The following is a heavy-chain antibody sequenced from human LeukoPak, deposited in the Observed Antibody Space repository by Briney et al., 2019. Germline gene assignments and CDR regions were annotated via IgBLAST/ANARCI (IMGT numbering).Heavy chain of an antibody. CDR1: GFTFSSYA. J-gene: IGHJ3*02. CDR3: ARGSDYDSSGYAQHGAFDI. V-gene: IGHV3-23*01. CDR2: ISGSGGST. D-gene: IGHD3-22*01. Sequence: GGSLRLSCAASGFTFSSYAMSWVRQAPGKGLEWVSAISGSGGSTYYADSVKGRFTISRDNSKNTLYLQMNSLRAEDTAVYYCARGSDYDSSGYAQHGAFDIWGQGTMVTVSS.